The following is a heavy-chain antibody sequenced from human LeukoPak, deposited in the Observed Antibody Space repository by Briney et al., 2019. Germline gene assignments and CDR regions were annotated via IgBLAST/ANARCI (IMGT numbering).Heavy chain of an antibody. J-gene: IGHJ6*02. V-gene: IGHV4-34*01. CDR1: GFTFSSYS. D-gene: IGHD2-15*01. CDR2: TNHSGST. Sequence: GSLRLSCAASGFTFSSYSMNWVRQPPGKGLEWIGETNHSGSTNYNPSLKSRVTISVDTSKNQFSLKLSSVTAADTAVYYCASTYCSGGSCYALDYYYGMDVWGQGTTVTVSS. CDR3: ASTYCSGGSCYALDYYYGMDV.